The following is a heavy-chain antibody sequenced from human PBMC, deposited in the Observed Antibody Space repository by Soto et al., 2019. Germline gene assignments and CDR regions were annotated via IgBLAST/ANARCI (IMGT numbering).Heavy chain of an antibody. V-gene: IGHV3-73*02. D-gene: IGHD5-18*01. J-gene: IGHJ6*02. CDR1: GFTFSGSA. Sequence: EVQLVESGGGLVQPGGSLKLSCAASGFTFSGSAMHWVRQAPGKGLEWVGRIRSKANSYATAYAASVKGRFTISREDAKNTAYREMNSQITEYTAVYYCTRDTARVYYGLDVWGQGITVTVSS. CDR3: TRDTARVYYGLDV. CDR2: IRSKANSYAT.